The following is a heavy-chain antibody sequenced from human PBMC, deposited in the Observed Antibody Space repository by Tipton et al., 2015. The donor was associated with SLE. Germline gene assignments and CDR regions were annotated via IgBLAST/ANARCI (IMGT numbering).Heavy chain of an antibody. Sequence: GSLRLSCAASGFTFSSYWMHWVRQTPGKGLVWVSRISSAGSSTSYADSVKGRFTISRDNAKNTVYLQMNSLRAEDTAVYYCARGRYYDSLTGYYNYYFDSWGQGSLVTVSS. D-gene: IGHD3-9*01. CDR1: GFTFSSYW. V-gene: IGHV3-74*01. J-gene: IGHJ4*02. CDR3: ARGRYYDSLTGYYNYYFDS. CDR2: ISSAGSST.